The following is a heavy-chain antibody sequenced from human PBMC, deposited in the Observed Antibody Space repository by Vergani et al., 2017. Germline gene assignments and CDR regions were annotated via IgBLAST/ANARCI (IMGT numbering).Heavy chain of an antibody. J-gene: IGHJ5*02. D-gene: IGHD3-22*01. CDR1: GYSISSGYY. V-gene: IGHV4-38-2*02. Sequence: QVQLQESGPGLVKPSETLSLTCTVSGYSISSGYYWGWIRQPPGKGLEWIGSIYHSGSTYYNPSLKSRVTISVDTSKKQFSLKLSSVTAADTAVYYCARAGLRTYYYDSSGYYEQPNWFDPWGQGTLVTVSS. CDR2: IYHSGST. CDR3: ARAGLRTYYYDSSGYYEQPNWFDP.